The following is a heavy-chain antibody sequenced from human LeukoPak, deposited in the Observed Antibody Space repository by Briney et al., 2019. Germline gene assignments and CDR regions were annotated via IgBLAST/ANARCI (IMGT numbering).Heavy chain of an antibody. CDR3: ARAGIAARPNYFDY. V-gene: IGHV3-21*01. CDR2: ISSSSYI. Sequence: GGSLRLSCAASGFTFSSYSMNWVRQAPGKGLEWVSSISSSSYIYYADSVKGRFTISRDNAKNSLYLQMNSLRAEDTAVYYCARAGIAARPNYFDYWGQGTLVTVSS. CDR1: GFTFSSYS. J-gene: IGHJ4*02. D-gene: IGHD6-6*01.